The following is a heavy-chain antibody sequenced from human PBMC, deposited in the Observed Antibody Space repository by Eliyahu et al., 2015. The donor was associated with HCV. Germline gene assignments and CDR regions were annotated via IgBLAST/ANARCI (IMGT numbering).Heavy chain of an antibody. J-gene: IGHJ4*02. CDR1: GYTXTRYG. Sequence: QVQLVQSGAEVKQPGASVRVSCKSSGYTXTRYGITWVRQAPGQGLEWMGWISNYKGDTDXAQKFQGXITMTRDTSTSTAYMELRSLTSDDTAVYYCARWIRSSTWPDFEYWGQGTLVTVSS. CDR3: ARWIRSSTWPDFEY. CDR2: ISNYKGDT. D-gene: IGHD6-13*01. V-gene: IGHV1-18*01.